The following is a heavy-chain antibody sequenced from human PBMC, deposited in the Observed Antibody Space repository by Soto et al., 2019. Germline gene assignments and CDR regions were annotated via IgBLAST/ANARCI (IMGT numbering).Heavy chain of an antibody. Sequence: SLRLSCAASGFTFDDYAMHWVRQAPGKGLEWASGISWNSGSIGYADSVKGRFTISRDNAKNSLYLQMNSPRAEDTALYYCAKSAGPNYYYYGMDVWGQGTTVTVSS. CDR1: GFTFDDYA. J-gene: IGHJ6*02. CDR2: ISWNSGSI. D-gene: IGHD1-1*01. V-gene: IGHV3-9*01. CDR3: AKSAGPNYYYYGMDV.